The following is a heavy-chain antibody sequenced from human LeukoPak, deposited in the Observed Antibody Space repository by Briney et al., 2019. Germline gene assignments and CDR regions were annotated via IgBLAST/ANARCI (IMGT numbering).Heavy chain of an antibody. CDR1: GGSISSSSYY. V-gene: IGHV4-39*07. CDR3: ARDPGISVAGPDF. CDR2: VYHTGST. D-gene: IGHD6-19*01. Sequence: SETLSLTCSISGGSISSSSYYWGRIRQSPGKGLEWVGSVYHTGSTYYNPSLKSRVSISVDTSKNQFSLKLSSVTVADTAVYYCARDPGISVAGPDFWGQGTLVTVSS. J-gene: IGHJ4*02.